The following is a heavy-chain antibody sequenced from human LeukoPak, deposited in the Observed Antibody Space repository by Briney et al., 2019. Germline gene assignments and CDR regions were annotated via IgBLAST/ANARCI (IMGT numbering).Heavy chain of an antibody. J-gene: IGHJ4*02. CDR2: INAGNGNT. D-gene: IGHD1-26*01. CDR3: ARDDSGLLTYDD. CDR1: GYTFTSYA. Sequence: ASVKVSCKASGYTFTSYAMHWVRQAPGQRLEWMGWINAGNGNTKYSQKFQGRVTITRDTSASTAYMELSSLRSEDTAVYYCARDDSGLLTYDDWGQGTLVTVSS. V-gene: IGHV1-3*01.